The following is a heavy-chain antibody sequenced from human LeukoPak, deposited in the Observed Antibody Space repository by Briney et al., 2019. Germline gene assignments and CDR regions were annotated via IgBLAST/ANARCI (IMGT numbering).Heavy chain of an antibody. V-gene: IGHV1-8*01. D-gene: IGHD2-2*01. CDR1: GYTFTSYD. J-gene: IGHJ3*02. CDR3: ARGGRAYCSSTSCHDAFDI. CDR2: MNPNSGNT. Sequence: GASVKVSCKASGYTFTSYDINWVRQATGQGLEWMGWMNPNSGNTGYAQKFQGRVTMTRNTSISTAYMELSSLRSEDTAVYYCARGGRAYCSSTSCHDAFDIWGQGTMVTVSS.